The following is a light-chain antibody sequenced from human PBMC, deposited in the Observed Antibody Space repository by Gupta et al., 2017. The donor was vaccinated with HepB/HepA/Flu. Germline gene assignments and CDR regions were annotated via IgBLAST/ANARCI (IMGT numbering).Light chain of an antibody. CDR1: KLGDKY. J-gene: IGLJ1*01. CDR3: QAWDSSTYV. Sequence: SYELTQPPSVFVSPGQTASITCSGAKLGDKYACWYQQKPGQSPVLVIYQDSKRPSGIPERFSGSNSGNTATLAIRGTQAMDEADYYCQAWDSSTYVFGTGTKVTVL. V-gene: IGLV3-1*01. CDR2: QDS.